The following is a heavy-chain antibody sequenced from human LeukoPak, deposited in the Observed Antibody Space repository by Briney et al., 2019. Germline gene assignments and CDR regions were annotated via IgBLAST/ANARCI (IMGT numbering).Heavy chain of an antibody. CDR1: GFTFSNYA. CDR3: ARDYYYGSGSSFFDY. Sequence: GGSLRLSCAASGFTFSNYAMSWVRQAPGKGLEWVSGISGSGGSTNYADSVKGRFTISRDNSKNTLYLQMNSLRAEDTAVYYCARDYYYGSGSSFFDYWGQGTLVTVSS. V-gene: IGHV3-23*01. CDR2: ISGSGGST. J-gene: IGHJ4*02. D-gene: IGHD3-10*01.